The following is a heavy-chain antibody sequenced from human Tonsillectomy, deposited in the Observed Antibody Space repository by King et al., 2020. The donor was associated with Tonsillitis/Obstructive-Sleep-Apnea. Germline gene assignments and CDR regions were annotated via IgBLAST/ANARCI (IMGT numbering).Heavy chain of an antibody. CDR3: AREETVKGSYYDY. CDR1: GGSISSSNW. V-gene: IGHV4-4*02. CDR2: IYLIGGT. J-gene: IGHJ4*02. D-gene: IGHD3-10*01. Sequence: QLQESGPGLVKPSGTLSLTCPVSGGSISSSNWWSWVRQPPGKGLEGIGEIYLIGGTNYNPSLKSGVTITVAKSKNQFSLKRGSVTAADTAVYYCAREETVKGSYYDYWGQGTLVTVSS.